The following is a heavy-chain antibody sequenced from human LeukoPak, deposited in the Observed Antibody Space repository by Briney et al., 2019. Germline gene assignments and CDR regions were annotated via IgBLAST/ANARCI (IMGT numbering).Heavy chain of an antibody. Sequence: SETLSLTCAVYGGSFSGYYWSWIRQPPGKGLEWIGEINHSGSTNYNPSLKSRVTISVDTSKNQFSLKLSSVTAADTAVYYRARDVGGDYVEYNWFDPWGQGTLVTVSS. CDR1: GGSFSGYY. D-gene: IGHD4-17*01. V-gene: IGHV4-34*01. CDR3: ARDVGGDYVEYNWFDP. CDR2: INHSGST. J-gene: IGHJ5*02.